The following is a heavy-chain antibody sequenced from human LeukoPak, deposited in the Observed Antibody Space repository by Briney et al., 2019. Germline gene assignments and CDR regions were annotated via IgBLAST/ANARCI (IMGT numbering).Heavy chain of an antibody. V-gene: IGHV4-59*01. J-gene: IGHJ4*02. CDR3: ARGLLGYCSGGSCPFDY. CDR2: IYYSGST. CDR1: GGSISSYY. Sequence: SETLSLTCTVSGGSISSYYWSWIRQPPGKGLEWIGYIYYSGSTNYNPSLKNRVTISVDTSKNQFSLKLSSVTAADTAVYYCARGLLGYCSGGSCPFDYWGQGTLVTVSS. D-gene: IGHD2-15*01.